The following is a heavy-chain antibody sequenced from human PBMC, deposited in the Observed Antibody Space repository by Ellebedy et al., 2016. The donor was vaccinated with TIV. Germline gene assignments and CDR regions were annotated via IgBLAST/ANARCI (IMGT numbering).Heavy chain of an antibody. V-gene: IGHV1-18*01. D-gene: IGHD3-9*01. Sequence: AASVKVSCKASGYPFISYGISWVRQAPGQGLEWMGWISAYNGDANYAQNVRGRLTMTTDTSTNTAYMDLRNLRSDDTAVYYCARDRDVLTGFANWFDPWGQGTLVTVSS. J-gene: IGHJ5*02. CDR1: GYPFISYG. CDR2: ISAYNGDA. CDR3: ARDRDVLTGFANWFDP.